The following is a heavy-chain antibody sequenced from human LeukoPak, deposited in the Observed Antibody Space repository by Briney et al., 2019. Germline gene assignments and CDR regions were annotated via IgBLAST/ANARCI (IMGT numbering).Heavy chain of an antibody. CDR2: ISGSGGVK. Sequence: GGSLRLTCAASGFTFSTSVMSWVRQAPGKGLEWVSAISGSGGVKYYADSVKGRFTISRDNAQNTLYLQMNSLRAEDTAVYYCARRPNWELGPLDNGGQGTLVTV. CDR1: GFTFSTSV. CDR3: ARRPNWELGPLDN. V-gene: IGHV3-23*01. J-gene: IGHJ4*02. D-gene: IGHD1-7*01.